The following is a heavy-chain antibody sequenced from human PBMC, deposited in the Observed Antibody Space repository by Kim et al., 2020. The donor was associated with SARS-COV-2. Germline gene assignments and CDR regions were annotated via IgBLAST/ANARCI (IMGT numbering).Heavy chain of an antibody. J-gene: IGHJ5*02. V-gene: IGHV4-34*01. D-gene: IGHD5-12*01. CDR2: INHSGST. CDR3: ARVTSGYERAWFDP. CDR1: GGSFSGYY. Sequence: SETLSLTCAVYGGSFSGYYWSWIRQPPGKGLEWIGEINHSGSTNYNPSLKSRVTISVDTSKNQFSLKLSSVTAADTAVYYCARVTSGYERAWFDPWGQGTLVTVSS.